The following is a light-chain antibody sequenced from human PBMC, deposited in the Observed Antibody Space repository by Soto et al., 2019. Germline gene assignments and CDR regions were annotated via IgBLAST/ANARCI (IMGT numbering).Light chain of an antibody. Sequence: EIVLTQSPATLPLSPGERATLSCRASQSVSSYLAWYQQKPGQAPRLLIYDASNRATGISARFSGSGSGTDFTLTISSLEPEDFAVYFCRQRSTRLLTFGGGTKVDIK. CDR1: QSVSSY. CDR2: DAS. J-gene: IGKJ4*01. CDR3: RQRSTRLLT. V-gene: IGKV3-11*01.